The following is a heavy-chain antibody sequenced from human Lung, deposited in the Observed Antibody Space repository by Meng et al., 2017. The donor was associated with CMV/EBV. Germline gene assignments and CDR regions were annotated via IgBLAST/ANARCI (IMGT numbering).Heavy chain of an antibody. V-gene: IGHV1-2*02. CDR3: ARVLVMMYVDHYNIMDV. D-gene: IGHD2-8*01. CDR2: INPKSGGT. CDR1: GYTFSGYF. Sequence: SVXVSXXASGYTFSGYFMYWVRQAPGQGLEWMGWINPKSGGTNYAQRFQGRVTMTRDTSTGTAYMELTRLRSDDTAVYYCARVLVMMYVDHYNIMDVWGRGXTVTFSS. J-gene: IGHJ6*02.